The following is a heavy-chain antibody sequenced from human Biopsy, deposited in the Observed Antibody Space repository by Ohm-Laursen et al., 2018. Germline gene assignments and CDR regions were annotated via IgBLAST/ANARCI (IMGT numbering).Heavy chain of an antibody. CDR3: VREPKTETAEAWYFDP. V-gene: IGHV4-31*03. Sequence: TLSLTCIVSGASVKTSGYFWAWIRQRPGKGLEWIGYVSYNERTHYNPSLTSRLAISFDTSNNRISLQLRSVSVADTAVYYCVREPKTETAEAWYFDPWGRGSPVTVPS. D-gene: IGHD2-21*02. CDR1: GASVKTSGYF. J-gene: IGHJ2*01. CDR2: VSYNERT.